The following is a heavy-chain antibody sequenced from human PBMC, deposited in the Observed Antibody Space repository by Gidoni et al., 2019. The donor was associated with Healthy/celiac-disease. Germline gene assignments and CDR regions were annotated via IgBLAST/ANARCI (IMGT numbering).Heavy chain of an antibody. J-gene: IGHJ4*02. CDR1: GFPFSSYA. CDR3: ARAQIRGDYFDY. Sequence: QVQLVESGGGVVQPGRSLRLSCAASGFPFSSYAMHWVRPAPGKGLEWVAVISDDGSNKYYADSVKGRFTISRDNSKNTLYLQMNSLRAEDTAVYYCARAQIRGDYFDYWGQGTLVTVSS. V-gene: IGHV3-30-3*01. D-gene: IGHD3-10*01. CDR2: ISDDGSNK.